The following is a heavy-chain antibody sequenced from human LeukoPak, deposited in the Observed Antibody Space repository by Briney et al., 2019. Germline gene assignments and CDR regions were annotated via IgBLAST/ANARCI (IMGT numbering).Heavy chain of an antibody. CDR1: GVSISTRNYY. Sequence: KPSETLSLTCTVSGVSISTRNYYWGWIRQPPGKGLEWIGSIYYSGSTYYNPSLKSRVTISVDTSKNQFSLKLSSVTAADTAVYYCARDQGDYYFDYWGQGTLVTVSS. D-gene: IGHD2-21*02. J-gene: IGHJ4*02. V-gene: IGHV4-39*07. CDR3: ARDQGDYYFDY. CDR2: IYYSGST.